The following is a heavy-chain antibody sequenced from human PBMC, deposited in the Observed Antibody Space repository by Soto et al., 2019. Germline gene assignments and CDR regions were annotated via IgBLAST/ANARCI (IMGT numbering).Heavy chain of an antibody. CDR3: ERPSPRWRQLRGLYYYGMDV. D-gene: IGHD2-21*01. CDR1: GYTFTSYG. J-gene: IGHJ6*02. V-gene: IGHV1-18*01. CDR2: ISAYNGNT. Sequence: QVQLVQSGAEVKKPGASVKVSCKASGYTFTSYGISWVRQAPGQGLEWMGWISAYNGNTNYAQKLQGRVNMTTDTSTSKAYMGLRSLTSDATSMYYCERPSPRWRQLRGLYYYGMDVWGQGTTVTVSS.